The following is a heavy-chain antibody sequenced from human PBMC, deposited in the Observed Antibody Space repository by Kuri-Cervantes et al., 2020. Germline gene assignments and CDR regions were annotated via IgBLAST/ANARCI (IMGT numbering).Heavy chain of an antibody. J-gene: IGHJ4*02. CDR2: ISGSGGST. CDR3: ARGLRAYCSVISCYQFAY. V-gene: IGHV3-23*01. D-gene: IGHD2-15*01. CDR1: GFTFSSYA. Sequence: GGSLRLSCAASGFTFSSYAMSWVRQAPGKGLEWVSAISGSGGSTYYADSVKGRFTISRDNSKNTLYLQMNSLRAEDTAVYYCARGLRAYCSVISCYQFAYWGQGTLVTVSS.